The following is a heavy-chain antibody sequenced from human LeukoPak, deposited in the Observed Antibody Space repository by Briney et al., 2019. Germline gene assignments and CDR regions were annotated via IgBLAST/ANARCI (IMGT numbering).Heavy chain of an antibody. D-gene: IGHD3-10*01. CDR1: GYTFTGYS. J-gene: IGHJ5*02. CDR2: INPKSGGT. V-gene: IGHV1-2*02. CDR3: ARDSGMNTLYTWSVP. Sequence: GASVKVSCKGSGYTFTGYSMNWVRQAPGQGLEWMGWINPKSGGTRYAQKFQGRVTLTTDTSMSTAYMELSRLRSDDTAVYYCARDSGMNTLYTWSVPWGQGTLDTVSS.